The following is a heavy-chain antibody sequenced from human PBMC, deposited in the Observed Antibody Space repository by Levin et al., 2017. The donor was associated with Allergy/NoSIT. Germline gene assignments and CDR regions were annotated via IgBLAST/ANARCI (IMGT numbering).Heavy chain of an antibody. CDR1: GFTFSDYT. D-gene: IGHD2-2*01. CDR2: ISSSSTYV. V-gene: IGHV3-21*01. J-gene: IGHJ6*02. CDR3: ARDDGLYCSNIHCYLLEGDDYYGMDV. Sequence: SSETLSLTCVVSGFTFSDYTMNWVRQAPGKGLEWVSSISSSSTYVYYADSVKGRFTISRDNGKNSLYLQMNSLRAEDTAVYFCARDDGLYCSNIHCYLLEGDDYYGMDVWGQGTTVTVSS.